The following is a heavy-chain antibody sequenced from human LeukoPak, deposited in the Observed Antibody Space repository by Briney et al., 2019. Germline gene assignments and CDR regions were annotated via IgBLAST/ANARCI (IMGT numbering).Heavy chain of an antibody. V-gene: IGHV3-11*03. CDR2: ITSSSSYT. CDR1: GFTFSDYY. Sequence: GGSLRLSCAASGFTFSDYYMSWIRQAPGKGLEWVSYITSSSSYTNYADSVKGRFTISRDNAKNSLYLQMNSLRAEDTAVYYCARSFIVGAWTVEYYFDYWGQGTLVTVSS. D-gene: IGHD1-26*01. CDR3: ARSFIVGAWTVEYYFDY. J-gene: IGHJ4*02.